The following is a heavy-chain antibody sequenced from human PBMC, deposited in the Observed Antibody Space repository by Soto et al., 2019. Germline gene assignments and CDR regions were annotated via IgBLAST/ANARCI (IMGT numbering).Heavy chain of an antibody. V-gene: IGHV4-30-2*01. CDR3: GRGDYANAFDI. CDR2: IYHSGST. Sequence: SENLYLTCAVSDGSISSGGYSWNWIRQPPGKGLEWIGNIYHSGSTYYNASLKSRVTISVDRSKNQFSLKLSSVTAADSVVYYCGRGDYANAFDIWGQGTMVT. D-gene: IGHD4-17*01. J-gene: IGHJ3*02. CDR1: DGSISSGGYS.